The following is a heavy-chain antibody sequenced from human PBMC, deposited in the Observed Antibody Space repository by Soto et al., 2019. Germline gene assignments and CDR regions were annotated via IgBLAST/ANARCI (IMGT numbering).Heavy chain of an antibody. CDR1: GFTVSSYS. V-gene: IGHV3-21*01. Sequence: EVQLGESGGGLVKPGGSLRLSCGASGFTVSSYSMNWFRQAPGKGLEWVSSISSSSSYIYYADSVKGRFTISRDNAKNSLYLQMNSLRAEDTAVYYCARARSSSPIFDYWGQGTLVTVSS. D-gene: IGHD6-6*01. CDR3: ARARSSSPIFDY. J-gene: IGHJ4*02. CDR2: ISSSSSYI.